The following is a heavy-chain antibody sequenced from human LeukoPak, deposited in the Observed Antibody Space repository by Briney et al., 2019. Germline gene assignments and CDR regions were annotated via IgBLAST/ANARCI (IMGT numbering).Heavy chain of an antibody. V-gene: IGHV3-23*01. CDR2: ISGSGGAT. D-gene: IGHD4-11*01. CDR3: AREEGIYSNYLRNWFDP. Sequence: PGGSLRLSCAASGFTFINYAMKWVRQAPGKGLEWVSAISGSGGATYYADSVKGRLTISRDNSKNTLYLQMNSLRAEDTAVYYCAREEGIYSNYLRNWFDPWGQGTLVTVSS. J-gene: IGHJ5*02. CDR1: GFTFINYA.